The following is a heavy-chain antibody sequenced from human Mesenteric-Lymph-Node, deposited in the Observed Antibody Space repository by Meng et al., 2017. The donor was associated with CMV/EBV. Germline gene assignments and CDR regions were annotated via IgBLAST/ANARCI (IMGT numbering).Heavy chain of an antibody. J-gene: IGHJ3*02. Sequence: GESLKISCAASTFSFSSYEMNWVRQAPGKGLEWVSYMSTSGSTKYYAESVKGRFTISRDNAKNSLHLQMNSLRAEDTAVYYCTRENVFDIWGQGTMVTVSS. CDR1: TFSFSSYE. V-gene: IGHV3-48*03. CDR2: MSTSGSTK. CDR3: TRENVFDI.